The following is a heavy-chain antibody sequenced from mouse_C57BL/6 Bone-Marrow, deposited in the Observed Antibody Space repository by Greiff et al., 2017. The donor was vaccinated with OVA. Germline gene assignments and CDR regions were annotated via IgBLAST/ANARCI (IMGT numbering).Heavy chain of an antibody. Sequence: EVHLVESGGGLVQPGGSLKLSCAASGFTFSDYYMYWVRQTPEKRLEWVAYISNGGGSTYYPDTVKGRFTISRDNAKNTLYLQMSRLKSEDTAMYYCARQGGYPAWFAYWGQGTLVTVSA. CDR2: ISNGGGST. V-gene: IGHV5-12*01. CDR1: GFTFSDYY. J-gene: IGHJ3*01. D-gene: IGHD2-2*01. CDR3: ARQGGYPAWFAY.